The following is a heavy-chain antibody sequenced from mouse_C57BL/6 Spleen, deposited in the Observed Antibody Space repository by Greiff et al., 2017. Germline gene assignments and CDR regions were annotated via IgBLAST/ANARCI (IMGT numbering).Heavy chain of an antibody. CDR2: IDPENGDT. CDR1: GFNIKDDY. Sequence: EVKLQQSGAELVRPGASVKLSCTASGFNIKDDYMHWVKQRPEQGLEWIGWIDPENGDTEYASKFQGKATITADTSSNTAYLQLSSLTSEDTAVYYCTTPGDAMDYWGQGTSVTVSS. CDR3: TTPGDAMDY. V-gene: IGHV14-4*01. J-gene: IGHJ4*01.